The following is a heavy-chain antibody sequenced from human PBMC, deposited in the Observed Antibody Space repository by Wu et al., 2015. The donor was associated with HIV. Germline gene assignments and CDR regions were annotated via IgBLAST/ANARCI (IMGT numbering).Heavy chain of an antibody. CDR2: INPNSGGT. J-gene: IGHJ6*02. Sequence: QVQLVQSGAEVKKPGASVKVSCKASGYTFTGYYMHWVRQAPGQGLEWMGWINPNSGGTNYAQKFQGRVTMTRDTSISTAYMELSRLRSDDTAVYYCAREKPSQQLGTGTYYYYGMDVWGQGTTVTVSS. V-gene: IGHV1-2*02. D-gene: IGHD6-13*01. CDR3: AREKPSQQLGTGTYYYYGMDV. CDR1: GYTFTGYY.